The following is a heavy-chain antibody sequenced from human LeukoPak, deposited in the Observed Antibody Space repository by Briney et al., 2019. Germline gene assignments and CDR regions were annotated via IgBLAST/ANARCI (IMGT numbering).Heavy chain of an antibody. CDR3: AKDPNYYDSSGYNYFDY. J-gene: IGHJ4*02. CDR2: ISGSGGST. V-gene: IGHV3-23*01. CDR1: GFTFSSYT. D-gene: IGHD3-22*01. Sequence: GSLRLSCAASGFTFSSYTMSRVRQAPGKGLEWVSAISGSGGSTYYADSVKGRFTISRDNSKNTLYLQMNSLRAEDTAVYYCAKDPNYYDSSGYNYFDYWGQGTLVTVSS.